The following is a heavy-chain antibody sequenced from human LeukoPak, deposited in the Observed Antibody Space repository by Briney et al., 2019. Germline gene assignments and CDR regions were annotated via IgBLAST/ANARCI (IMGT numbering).Heavy chain of an antibody. CDR2: IHHSGST. Sequence: PSETLSLTCAVYGRSFSGYSWGWIRQPPGKGLEWIGEIHHSGSTIYNPSLKSRVTISIDTSKNQFSLNLSSVTAADTAVYYCARQGRYGGLWPVGYWGQGTLVTVSS. CDR3: ARQGRYGGLWPVGY. V-gene: IGHV4-34*01. CDR1: GRSFSGYS. D-gene: IGHD4-23*01. J-gene: IGHJ4*02.